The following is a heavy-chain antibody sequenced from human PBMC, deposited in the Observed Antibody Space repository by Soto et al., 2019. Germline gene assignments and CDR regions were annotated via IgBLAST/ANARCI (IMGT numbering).Heavy chain of an antibody. CDR2: IIPIFGTA. Sequence: SVKVSCKASGGTFSSYAISWVRQAPGQGLEWMGGIIPIFGTANYAQKFQGRVTITADESTSTAYMELSSLRSEDTAVYYCARWRRNYYDSSCYFLESHYYCGMHVWGQGTTLTVS. D-gene: IGHD3-22*01. CDR3: ARWRRNYYDSSCYFLESHYYCGMHV. J-gene: IGHJ6*02. CDR1: GGTFSSYA. V-gene: IGHV1-69*13.